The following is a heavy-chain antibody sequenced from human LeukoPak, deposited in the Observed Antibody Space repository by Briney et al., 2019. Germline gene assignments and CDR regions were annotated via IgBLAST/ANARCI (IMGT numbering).Heavy chain of an antibody. D-gene: IGHD3-10*02. V-gene: IGHV1-69*13. CDR3: ARDPRFGEFNNAFDI. CDR1: GGTFSSFA. J-gene: IGHJ3*02. Sequence: SVKVSCKASGGTFSSFAISWVRQAPGQGLEWMGGIIPIFGSANYAQKFQGRVTIIADESTSTAYMELSSLRSEDTAVYYCARDPRFGEFNNAFDIWGQGTMVTVSS. CDR2: IIPIFGSA.